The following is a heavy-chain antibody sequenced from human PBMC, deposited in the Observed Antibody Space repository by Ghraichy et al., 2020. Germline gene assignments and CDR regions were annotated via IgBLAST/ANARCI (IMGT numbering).Heavy chain of an antibody. CDR1: GFSFSSYS. J-gene: IGHJ4*02. V-gene: IGHV3-48*02. CDR3: ARDEVVPAALDY. D-gene: IGHD2-2*01. CDR2: IGTSTYTI. Sequence: GSLRLSCAAAGFSFSSYSMNWVRQAPGKGLEWVSYIGTSTYTIYYADSVKGRFTISRDNAKNLLFLQMNSLRDEDTAVYYCARDEVVPAALDYWGQGTLVTVSS.